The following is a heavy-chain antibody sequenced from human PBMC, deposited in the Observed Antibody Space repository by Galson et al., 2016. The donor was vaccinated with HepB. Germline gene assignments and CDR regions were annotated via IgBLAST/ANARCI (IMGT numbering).Heavy chain of an antibody. Sequence: SVKVSCKASGFTFTAYSLHWVRQAPGQRLEWLGWINAGTGITKYSQKFRDRVTITRDTSANTVYLDMTSLRSEDTAVFYCARGHGGDWGDYYGVDVWGQGTTVTVSS. CDR2: INAGTGIT. V-gene: IGHV1-3*01. CDR3: ARGHGGDWGDYYGVDV. CDR1: GFTFTAYS. D-gene: IGHD2-21*02. J-gene: IGHJ6*02.